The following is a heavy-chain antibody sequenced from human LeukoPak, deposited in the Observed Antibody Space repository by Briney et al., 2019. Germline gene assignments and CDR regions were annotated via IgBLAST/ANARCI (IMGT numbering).Heavy chain of an antibody. CDR1: GFTFSSYG. D-gene: IGHD4-17*01. V-gene: IGHV3-30*18. J-gene: IGHJ4*02. CDR3: AKDLHYGFDY. CDR2: ISYDGSNK. Sequence: PGRSLRLSCAAYGFTFSSYGMHWVRQAPGKGLEWVAVISYDGSNKYYADSVKGRFTISRDNSKNTLYLQMNSLRAEDTAVYYCAKDLHYGFDYWGQGTLVTVSS.